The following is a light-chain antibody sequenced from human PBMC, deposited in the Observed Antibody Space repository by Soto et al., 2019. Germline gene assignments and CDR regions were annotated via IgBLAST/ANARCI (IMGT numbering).Light chain of an antibody. J-gene: IGKJ3*01. CDR1: QSLNRN. V-gene: IGKV3D-15*01. Sequence: EILMTQSPATLSVSPGERATLSCRASQSLNRNLAWYQQKPGQAPRLIIYGASTRASGIPARFSGSGSETEFTLTISSLQSEDFELYYCQHYNDWPPAFTFGPGTKVDL. CDR3: QHYNDWPPAFT. CDR2: GAS.